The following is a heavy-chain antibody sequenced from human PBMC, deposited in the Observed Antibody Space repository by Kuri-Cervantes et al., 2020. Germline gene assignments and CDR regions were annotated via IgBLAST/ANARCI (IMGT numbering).Heavy chain of an antibody. D-gene: IGHD3-3*01. V-gene: IGHV3-23*01. CDR1: GFTFSSYA. CDR3: AKDSRYYDFWSGYSYDY. Sequence: GESLKISCAASGFTFSSYAMSWVRQAPGKGLEWVSAISGSGGSTYYADSVKGRFTISRDNSKNTLYLQMNSLRAEGTAVYYCAKDSRYYDFWSGYSYDYWGQGTLVTVSS. J-gene: IGHJ4*02. CDR2: ISGSGGST.